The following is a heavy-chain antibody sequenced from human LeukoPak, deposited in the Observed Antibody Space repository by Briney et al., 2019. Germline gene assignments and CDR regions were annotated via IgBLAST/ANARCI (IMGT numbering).Heavy chain of an antibody. Sequence: GGSLRLSCAASGFTFGTFWMSWVRQAPGKGLEWVANIRHDGGETYYVGSVKGRFTISRDNAKNSLYLQMNSLRAEDTAVYYCARGIFTGYSSSWSWGGLDYWGQGTLVTVSS. J-gene: IGHJ4*02. CDR2: IRHDGGET. D-gene: IGHD6-13*01. V-gene: IGHV3-7*01. CDR3: ARGIFTGYSSSWSWGGLDY. CDR1: GFTFGTFW.